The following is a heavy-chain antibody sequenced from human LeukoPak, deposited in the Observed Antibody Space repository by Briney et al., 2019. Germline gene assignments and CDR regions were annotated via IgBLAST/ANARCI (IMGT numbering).Heavy chain of an antibody. Sequence: GASVKVSCKASGYTFTSYAMHWVRQAPGQRLEWMGWINAGNGNTKYSQKFQGRVTITRDTSASTAYVELSSLRSEDTAVHYCARSQGVLWFGELWLWGQGTLVTVSS. CDR2: INAGNGNT. D-gene: IGHD3-10*01. CDR3: ARSQGVLWFGELWL. V-gene: IGHV1-3*01. CDR1: GYTFTSYA. J-gene: IGHJ4*02.